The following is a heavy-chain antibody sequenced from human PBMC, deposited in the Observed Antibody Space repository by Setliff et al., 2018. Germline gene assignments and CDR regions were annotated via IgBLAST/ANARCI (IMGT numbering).Heavy chain of an antibody. D-gene: IGHD3-3*01. Sequence: GASVKVSCKVSEYTLSELFMHWVRQAPGKGLEWMGGFDAEDGETIYAQKFQGRVTMTEDTSTDTVYMEVSSLRSEDTAVYYCARDRYYNSWSGTSITAPHDAFDIWGQGTMVTV. CDR1: EYTLSELF. CDR3: ARDRYYNSWSGTSITAPHDAFDI. J-gene: IGHJ3*02. CDR2: FDAEDGET. V-gene: IGHV1-24*01.